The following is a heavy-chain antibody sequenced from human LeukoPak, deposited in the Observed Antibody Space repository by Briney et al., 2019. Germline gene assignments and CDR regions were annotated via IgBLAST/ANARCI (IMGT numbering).Heavy chain of an antibody. CDR1: GYTFTSYG. CDR2: ISAYNGNT. Sequence: ASVKVSCKASGYTFTSYGISWVRQAPGQGPEWMGWISAYNGNTNYAQKLQGRVTMTTDTSTSTAYMELRSLRSDDTAVYYCARETTAGLAVYEPLYYYGMDVWGQGTTVTVSS. V-gene: IGHV1-18*01. D-gene: IGHD3-3*01. J-gene: IGHJ6*02. CDR3: ARETTAGLAVYEPLYYYGMDV.